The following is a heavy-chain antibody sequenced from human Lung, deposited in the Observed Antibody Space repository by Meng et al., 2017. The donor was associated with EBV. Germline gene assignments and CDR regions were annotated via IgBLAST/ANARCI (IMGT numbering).Heavy chain of an antibody. V-gene: IGHV4-31*03. CDR3: ANAGRFGESLGDY. CDR1: GGSVISGGYY. Sequence: QGQLQESGPGLVQPSQPLSLTCTVSGGSVISGGYYWSWIRQQPGKGLEWIGYIYYTGSSFYNPSLKSRVTISVDTSKNQFSLNLSSVTAADTAVYYCANAGRFGESLGDYWGQGILVTVSS. D-gene: IGHD3-10*01. J-gene: IGHJ4*02. CDR2: IYYTGSS.